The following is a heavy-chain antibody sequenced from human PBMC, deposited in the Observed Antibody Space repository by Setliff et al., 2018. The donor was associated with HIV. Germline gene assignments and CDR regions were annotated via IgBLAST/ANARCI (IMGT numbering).Heavy chain of an antibody. Sequence: PSETLSLTCTVSGGSISSHYWSWIRQPPGKGLEWIGSIYYSGSTNYDPSLKSRVTISVDTSKNQCSLKLSSVTAAGTAVYYCARDGEGASAPDYGGQGTRVTVS. D-gene: IGHD1-26*01. V-gene: IGHV4-59*11. J-gene: IGHJ4*02. CDR2: IYYSGST. CDR1: GGSISSHY. CDR3: ARDGEGASAPDY.